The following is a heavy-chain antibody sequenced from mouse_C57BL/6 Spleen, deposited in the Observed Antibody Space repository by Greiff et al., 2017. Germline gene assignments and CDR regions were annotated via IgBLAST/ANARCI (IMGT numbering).Heavy chain of an antibody. CDR3: ARDDYDPFFAY. CDR2: IYPGSGNT. J-gene: IGHJ3*01. D-gene: IGHD2-4*01. V-gene: IGHV1-76*01. CDR1: GYTFTDYY. Sequence: VTLQQSGAELVRPGASVTLSCKASGYTFTDYYINWVKQRPGQGLEWIARIYPGSGNTYYNEKFKGKATLTAEKSSSTAYMQLSSLTSEDSAVYFCARDDYDPFFAYWGQGTLVTVSA.